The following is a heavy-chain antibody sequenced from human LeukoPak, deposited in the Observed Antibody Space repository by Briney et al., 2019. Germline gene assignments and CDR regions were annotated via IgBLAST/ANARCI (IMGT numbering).Heavy chain of an antibody. CDR2: ISSSGNYI. CDR3: AKDISNWNSRHFDY. CDR1: RFTFSSYS. D-gene: IGHD1-7*01. Sequence: PGGSLRLSCAASRFTFSSYSMNWVRQAPGRGLEWVSSISSSGNYIYYADSVKGRFTISRDNAKNSLYLQMNSLRTEDTALYYCAKDISNWNSRHFDYWGQGTLVTVSS. J-gene: IGHJ4*02. V-gene: IGHV3-21*04.